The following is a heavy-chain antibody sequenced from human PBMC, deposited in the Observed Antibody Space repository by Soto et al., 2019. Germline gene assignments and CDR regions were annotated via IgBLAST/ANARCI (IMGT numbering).Heavy chain of an antibody. CDR1: GFTFSTYA. D-gene: IGHD2-15*01. J-gene: IGHJ3*01. CDR2: ISYDGSNK. V-gene: IGHV3-30-3*01. CDR3: AREYGIGGAAFDF. Sequence: SLRLSCAASGFTFSTYAMHWVRQAPGKGLEWVAVISYDGSNKYYADSVKGRFTISRDNSKNTLYLQMNSLRAEDTAVYYFAREYGIGGAAFDFWGKGSMVTVSS.